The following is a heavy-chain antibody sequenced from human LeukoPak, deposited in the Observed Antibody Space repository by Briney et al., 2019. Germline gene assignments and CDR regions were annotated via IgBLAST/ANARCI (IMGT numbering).Heavy chain of an antibody. CDR1: GCTFSTYA. J-gene: IGHJ4*02. Sequence: GGSLRLSCAASGCTFSTYAMSWVRQAPGKGLEWVSDISGNGDNTHYANSVKGRFSIARDTSKNTVYLQMNSLRAEDTAVYYCAKFGGKYYYDSSGYYYLDYWGQGILVTVSS. CDR2: ISGNGDNT. V-gene: IGHV3-23*01. CDR3: AKFGGKYYYDSSGYYYLDY. D-gene: IGHD3-22*01.